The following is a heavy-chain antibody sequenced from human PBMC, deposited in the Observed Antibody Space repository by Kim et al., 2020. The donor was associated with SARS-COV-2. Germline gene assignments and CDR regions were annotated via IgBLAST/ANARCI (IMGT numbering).Heavy chain of an antibody. CDR2: IKEDGREK. CDR3: ARSLLTSASC. Sequence: GGSLRLSCAGSGFTFSNYWMHWVRQAPGKGLEWVANIKEDGREKHYVDSVNGRFTISRDNAKNSLYLQMNSLRAEDTAVYYCARSLLTSASCWGQGTLVTVSS. CDR1: GFTFSNYW. J-gene: IGHJ4*02. D-gene: IGHD2-2*01. V-gene: IGHV3-7*01.